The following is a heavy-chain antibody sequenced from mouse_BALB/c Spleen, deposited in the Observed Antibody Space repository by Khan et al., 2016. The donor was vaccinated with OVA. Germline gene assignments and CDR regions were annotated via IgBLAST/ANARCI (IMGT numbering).Heavy chain of an antibody. CDR2: ISSYGDYP. CDR1: GFTFSTYA. CDR3: ARSPYGNFAY. J-gene: IGHJ3*01. V-gene: IGHV5-9-3*01. D-gene: IGHD2-1*01. Sequence: EVELVESGGGLVKPGGSLKLSCAASGFTFSTYAMSWVRQTPEKRLEWVATISSYGDYPYYPDNVTGRFTISRDNAKNTLYLQMSSLRSEDTAMYYCARSPYGNFAYWGQGTLVTVSA.